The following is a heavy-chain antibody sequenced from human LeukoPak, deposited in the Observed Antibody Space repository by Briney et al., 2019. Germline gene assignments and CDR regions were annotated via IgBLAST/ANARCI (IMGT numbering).Heavy chain of an antibody. CDR1: AGSFISSSHH. CDR3: VRHDGRGGATMGAFDS. V-gene: IGHV4-39*01. J-gene: IGHJ5*01. D-gene: IGHD5-12*01. CDR2: VYYGRTT. Sequence: SETLFLTCTVSAGSFISSSHHWGWIRQSPGKGLEWIGTVYYGRTTYYNPSLDGRVTISLDTSANHFSLQLNSVTAADTAVYYCVRHDGRGGATMGAFDSWGQGSLVTVSS.